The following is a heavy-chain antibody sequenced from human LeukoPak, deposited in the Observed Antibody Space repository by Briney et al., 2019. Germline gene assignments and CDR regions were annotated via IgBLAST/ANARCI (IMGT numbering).Heavy chain of an antibody. CDR1: GGSISSYY. Sequence: TSETLSLTCTVSGGSISSYYWSWIRQPPGKGLEWIGYIYYSGSTNYNPSLKSRVTISVDTSKNQFSLKLSSVTAAGTAVYYCARDLGDCSGGSCYWFDPWGQGTLVTVSS. J-gene: IGHJ5*02. D-gene: IGHD2-15*01. CDR3: ARDLGDCSGGSCYWFDP. V-gene: IGHV4-59*01. CDR2: IYYSGST.